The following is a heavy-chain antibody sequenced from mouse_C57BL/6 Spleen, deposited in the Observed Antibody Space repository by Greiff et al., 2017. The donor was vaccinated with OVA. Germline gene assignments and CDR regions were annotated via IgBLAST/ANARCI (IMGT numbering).Heavy chain of an antibody. J-gene: IGHJ1*03. Sequence: SGPELVKPGASVKISCKASGYAFSSSWMNWVKQRPGKGLEWIGRIYPGDGDTNYNGKFKGKATLTADKSSSTAYMQLSSLTSEDSAVYCCARMEYYGSSYWYFDVWGTGTTVTVSS. D-gene: IGHD1-1*01. CDR2: IYPGDGDT. CDR3: ARMEYYGSSYWYFDV. V-gene: IGHV1-82*01. CDR1: GYAFSSSW.